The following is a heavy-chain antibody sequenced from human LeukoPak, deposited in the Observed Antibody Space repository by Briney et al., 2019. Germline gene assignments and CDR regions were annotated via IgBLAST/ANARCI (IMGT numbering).Heavy chain of an antibody. J-gene: IGHJ4*02. Sequence: SQTLSLTCAISGDSVSSNSATWHWIRQSPSRDLEWLGRTYYRSKWYNDYAVSVRSRITINADTSKNQFSLQLNSVTPEDTALYYCARARSGLFDFWGQGNLVTVSS. D-gene: IGHD6-19*01. CDR1: GDSVSSNSAT. V-gene: IGHV6-1*01. CDR2: TYYRSKWYN. CDR3: ARARSGLFDF.